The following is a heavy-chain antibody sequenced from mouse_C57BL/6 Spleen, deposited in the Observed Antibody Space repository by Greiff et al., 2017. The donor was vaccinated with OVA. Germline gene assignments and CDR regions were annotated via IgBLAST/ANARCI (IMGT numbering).Heavy chain of an antibody. Sequence: EVQLQQSGPELVKPGASVKISCKASGYTFTDYYMNWVKQSHGKSLEWIGDINPNNGGTSYNQKFKGKATLTVDKSSSTAYMELRSLTSEDSAVYYCARRNGSSYFDYWGQGTTLTVSS. J-gene: IGHJ2*01. CDR1: GYTFTDYY. CDR3: ARRNGSSYFDY. CDR2: INPNNGGT. D-gene: IGHD1-1*01. V-gene: IGHV1-26*01.